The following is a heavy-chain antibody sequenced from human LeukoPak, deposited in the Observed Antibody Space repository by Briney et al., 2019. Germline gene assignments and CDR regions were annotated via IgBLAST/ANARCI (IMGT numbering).Heavy chain of an antibody. J-gene: IGHJ3*02. CDR1: GFTFSNYG. D-gene: IGHD7-27*01. CDR3: AREPDWGINDACDI. Sequence: GSLRLSCAASGFTFSNYGMTWIRRAPGKGLEWVSAVGGSGDITYYSNSVKGRFTVSRDNSKNTLYLQMNSLRADDTAVYYCAREPDWGINDACDIWGQGTMVTVSS. CDR2: VGGSGDIT. V-gene: IGHV3-23*01.